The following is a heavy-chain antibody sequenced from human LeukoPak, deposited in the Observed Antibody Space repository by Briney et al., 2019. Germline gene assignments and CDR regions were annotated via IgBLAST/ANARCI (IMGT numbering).Heavy chain of an antibody. CDR3: ARRADSSGFYSAPDH. V-gene: IGHV5-51*01. CDR1: GYSFSSYW. Sequence: GESLKISCKGSGYSFSSYWIGWVRQMPGKGLEWMGIIYPGDSDTRYSPSFQGQVTISADKSISTAYLQWSSLKASDTAMYYCARRADSSGFYSAPDHWGQGTLVTVSS. CDR2: IYPGDSDT. D-gene: IGHD3-22*01. J-gene: IGHJ5*02.